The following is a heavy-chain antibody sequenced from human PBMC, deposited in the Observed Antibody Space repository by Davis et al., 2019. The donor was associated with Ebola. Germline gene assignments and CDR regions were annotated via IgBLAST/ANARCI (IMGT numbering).Heavy chain of an antibody. J-gene: IGHJ4*02. D-gene: IGHD3/OR15-3a*01. CDR1: GYSFTSYW. V-gene: IGHV5-51*01. Sequence: GGSLRLSCKGSGYSFTSYWIAWVRQMPGKGLECMGIIYPGDSETRYSPSFQGQVTISADKSITTAYLQWSSLKASDTAMYYCSGFGLEWGQGTLVTVSS. CDR2: IYPGDSET. CDR3: SGFGLE.